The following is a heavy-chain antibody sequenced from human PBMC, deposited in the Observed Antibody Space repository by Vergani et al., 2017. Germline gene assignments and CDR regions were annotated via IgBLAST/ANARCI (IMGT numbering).Heavy chain of an antibody. Sequence: QVQLVQSGAEVKKPGASVKVSCKASGYTFTRYDINLVRQATGQGLEWMGCKHPNSGNPGYAQKFQGRVTMTRNTSISTADMELSSLRSEDTAVYYCARCLYYYESSGYNYDYYYMDVWGKGTTVTVSS. CDR2: KHPNSGNP. CDR3: ARCLYYYESSGYNYDYYYMDV. J-gene: IGHJ6*03. D-gene: IGHD3-22*01. V-gene: IGHV1-8*01. CDR1: GYTFTRYD.